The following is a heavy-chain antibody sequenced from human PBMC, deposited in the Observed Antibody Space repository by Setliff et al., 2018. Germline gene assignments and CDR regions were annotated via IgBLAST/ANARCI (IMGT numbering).Heavy chain of an antibody. CDR1: GFTFSSYS. CDR2: ISGSGSTI. CDR3: ATDQNRAFED. V-gene: IGHV3-48*04. Sequence: PGGSLRLSCAASGFTFSSYSMNWVRQAPGKGLEWVSYISGSGSTIYYADSVKGRFTISRDNAKNSLYLQLNSLRAEDTAVYYCATDQNRAFEDWGQGVLVTVSS. J-gene: IGHJ4*02.